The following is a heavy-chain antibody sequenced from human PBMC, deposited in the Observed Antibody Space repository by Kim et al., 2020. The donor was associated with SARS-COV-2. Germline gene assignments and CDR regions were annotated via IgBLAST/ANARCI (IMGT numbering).Heavy chain of an antibody. J-gene: IGHJ4*02. CDR2: ISGSGGST. CDR1: GFTFSSYA. D-gene: IGHD2-21*02. V-gene: IGHV3-23*01. Sequence: GGSLRLSCAASGFTFSSYAVSWVRQAPGKGLEWVSAISGSGGSTYYADSVKGRFTISRDNSKNTLYLQMNSLRAEDTAVYYCAKGSDCGGDCYPLDYWGQGTLVTVSS. CDR3: AKGSDCGGDCYPLDY.